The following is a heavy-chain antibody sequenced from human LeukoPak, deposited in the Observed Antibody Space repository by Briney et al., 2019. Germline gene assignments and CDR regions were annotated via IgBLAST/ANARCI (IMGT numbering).Heavy chain of an antibody. J-gene: IGHJ4*02. Sequence: PGGSLRLSCAASGFTASSNYMSWVRQAPGKGLEWVSVIYSGGSTYYADSVKGRFTISRDNSKNTLYLQMNSLRAEDTAVYYCAREGDILTGNDYWGQGTLVTVSS. V-gene: IGHV3-66*01. CDR3: AREGDILTGNDY. CDR2: IYSGGST. D-gene: IGHD3-9*01. CDR1: GFTASSNY.